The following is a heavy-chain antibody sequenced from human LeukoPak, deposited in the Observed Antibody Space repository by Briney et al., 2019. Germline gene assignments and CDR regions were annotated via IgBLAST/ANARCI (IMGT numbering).Heavy chain of an antibody. CDR1: GFTFSSYA. D-gene: IGHD4-17*01. CDR3: ARDDYGDYSFDY. CDR2: ISHDGSNE. J-gene: IGHJ4*02. V-gene: IGHV3-30*01. Sequence: QPGGSLRLSCVASGFTFSSYAIHWVRQAPGKGLEWVALISHDGSNEYYADSVKGRFTISRDNSKNTLYLQMNSLRAEDTAVYYCARDDYGDYSFDYWGQGTLVTVSS.